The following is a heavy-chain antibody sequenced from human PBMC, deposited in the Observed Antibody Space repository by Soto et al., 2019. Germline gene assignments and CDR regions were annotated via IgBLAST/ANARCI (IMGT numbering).Heavy chain of an antibody. CDR3: WGPGDYYGSGSQDPVIDY. J-gene: IGHJ4*02. CDR2: ISSSSSTI. Sequence: EVQLVESGGGLVQPGGSLRLSCAASGFTFSSYSMNWVRQAPGKGLEWVSYISSSSSTIYYADSVKGRFTISRDNAKNSLYLQMNSLRDEDTAVYYCWGPGDYYGSGSQDPVIDYWGQGTLVTVSS. CDR1: GFTFSSYS. D-gene: IGHD3-10*01. V-gene: IGHV3-48*02.